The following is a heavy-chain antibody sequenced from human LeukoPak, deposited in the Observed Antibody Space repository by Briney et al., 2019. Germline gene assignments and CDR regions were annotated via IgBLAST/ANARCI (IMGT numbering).Heavy chain of an antibody. V-gene: IGHV3-33*01. CDR1: GFTFSSYG. J-gene: IGHJ4*02. CDR2: IWYDGSNK. CDR3: ARSTLERDYYGNSGYYYVPFDH. D-gene: IGHD3-22*01. Sequence: GGSLRLSCAASGFTFSSYGMHWVRQAPGKGLEWVAVIWYDGSNKYYGDSVKGRFTISRDNSKNTLYLQMSSLRAEDTAVYYCARSTLERDYYGNSGYYYVPFDHWGLGTLVTVSS.